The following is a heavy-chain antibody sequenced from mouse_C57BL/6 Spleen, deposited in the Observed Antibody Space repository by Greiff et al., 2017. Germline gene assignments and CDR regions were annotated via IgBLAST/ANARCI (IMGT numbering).Heavy chain of an antibody. CDR2: IYPGDGDT. V-gene: IGHV1-80*01. J-gene: IGHJ1*03. CDR3: ARGYDWYFDV. D-gene: IGHD1-2*01. CDR1: GYAFSSYW. Sequence: QVHVKQSGAELVKPGASVKISCKASGYAFSSYWMNWVKQRPGKGLEWIGQIYPGDGDTNYNGKFKGKATLTADKSSSTAYMQLSSLTSEDSAVYFCARGYDWYFDVWGTGTTVTVSS.